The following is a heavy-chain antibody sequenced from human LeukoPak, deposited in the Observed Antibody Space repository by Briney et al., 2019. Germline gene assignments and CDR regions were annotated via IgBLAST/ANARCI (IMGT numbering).Heavy chain of an antibody. CDR2: IYPGDSDT. D-gene: IGHD4-17*01. V-gene: IGHV5-51*01. Sequence: GESLKISFKASGYRFTSYWIGWGRQMPGKGLEWMGIIYPGDSDTRYSPSFQGQVTISADKSISTAYLQWSSLKASDTAMYYCARPEEHGDYVHDAFDIWGQGTMVTVSS. J-gene: IGHJ3*02. CDR3: ARPEEHGDYVHDAFDI. CDR1: GYRFTSYW.